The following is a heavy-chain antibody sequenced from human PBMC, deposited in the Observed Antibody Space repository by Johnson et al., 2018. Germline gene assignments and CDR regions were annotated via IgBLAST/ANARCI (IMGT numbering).Heavy chain of an antibody. CDR2: IGTAGDT. J-gene: IGHJ1*01. Sequence: VQLVQSGGGLVQPGGSLRLSCAASGFTFSSYDMHWVRQATGKGLEWVSAIGTAGDTYYPGSVKGRFTISRDNSKNTLYLQMNSLWAEDTAVYNWAQDGRLLRYLGWAFIFQHWGQGTLVTVSS. D-gene: IGHD3-9*01. CDR3: AQDGRLLRYLGWAFIFQH. V-gene: IGHV3-13*01. CDR1: GFTFSSYD.